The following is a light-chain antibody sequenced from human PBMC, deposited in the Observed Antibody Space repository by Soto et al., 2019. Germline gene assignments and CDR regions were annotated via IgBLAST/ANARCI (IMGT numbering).Light chain of an antibody. CDR2: QAS. V-gene: IGKV1-5*03. CDR1: QTISSW. J-gene: IGKJ4*01. CDR3: QQYNLTSLS. Sequence: DIQMPQSPSTLSASIGDRVTITCRASQTISSWLSWYQQKPGKAPNLLIYQASNLESGFPSRFSGSGSGTEFSLTISSLQPDDFATFYCQQYNLTSLSFGGGTKVEIK.